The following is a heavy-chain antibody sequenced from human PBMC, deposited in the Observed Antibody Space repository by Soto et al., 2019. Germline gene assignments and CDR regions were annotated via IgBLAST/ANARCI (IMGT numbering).Heavy chain of an antibody. CDR1: GYTFTDYY. CDR3: ARDPASYSPDY. CDR2: ISPNSGGT. D-gene: IGHD5-18*01. J-gene: IGHJ4*02. Sequence: GASVKVSCKASGYTFTDYYMHWVRQAPGQGLEWMGWISPNSGGTNYAQKFQGRVTMTRDTSITTAYMELSRLRSDDTAVYYCARDPASYSPDYWGQGTLVTVSS. V-gene: IGHV1-2*02.